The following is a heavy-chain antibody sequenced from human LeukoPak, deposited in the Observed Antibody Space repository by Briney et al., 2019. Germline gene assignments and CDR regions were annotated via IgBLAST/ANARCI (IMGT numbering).Heavy chain of an antibody. J-gene: IGHJ4*02. CDR3: ATSRGGQLWLHPPGSYYFDY. CDR2: FDPEDGET. Sequence: ASVKVSCKVSGYTLTELSMHWVRQAPGKGLEWMGGFDPEDGETIYAQKFQGRVTMTEDTSTDTAYMELSSLRSEDTAVYYCATSRGGQLWLHPPGSYYFDYWGQGTLVTVSS. CDR1: GYTLTELS. D-gene: IGHD5-18*01. V-gene: IGHV1-24*01.